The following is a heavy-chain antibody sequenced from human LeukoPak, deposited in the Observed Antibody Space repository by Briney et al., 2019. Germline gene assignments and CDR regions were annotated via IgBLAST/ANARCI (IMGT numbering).Heavy chain of an antibody. CDR1: GFTFSSYS. V-gene: IGHV3-21*01. D-gene: IGHD1-26*01. J-gene: IGHJ3*02. CDR3: ARPYRWRSGSYVTHAFDI. CDR2: ISSSSSYI. Sequence: PGGSLRLSCAASGFTFSSYSMNWVRQAPGKGLEWVSSISSSSSYIYYADSVKGRFTISRDNAKNSLYLQMNSLRAEDTAVYYCARPYRWRSGSYVTHAFDIWSQGTMVTVSS.